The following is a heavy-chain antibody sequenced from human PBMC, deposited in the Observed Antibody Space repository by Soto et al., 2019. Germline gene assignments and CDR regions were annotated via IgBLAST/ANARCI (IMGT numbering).Heavy chain of an antibody. CDR2: LYYGRSA. V-gene: IGHV4-59*01. CDR1: GDSISSYY. CDR3: ARRSMAVVPEY. J-gene: IGHJ4*02. D-gene: IGHD3-22*01. Sequence: QVQLQESGPGLVKPSETLSLTCAVSGDSISSYYCMWIRQPPGKGLESIGYLYYGRSANYNPSLKSRVTLSGETSTNQCSLTLSSITAADTAVYYCARRSMAVVPEYWGQGTLVTVSS.